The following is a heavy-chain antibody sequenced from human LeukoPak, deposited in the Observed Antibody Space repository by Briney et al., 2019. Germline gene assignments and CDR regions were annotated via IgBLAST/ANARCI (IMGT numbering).Heavy chain of an antibody. V-gene: IGHV1-69*05. CDR1: GGTFSSYA. CDR2: VIPIFGTA. CDR3: ARDSLAVAGTFDY. D-gene: IGHD6-19*01. Sequence: SVKVSCKASGGTFSSYAISWVRQAPGQGLEWMGGVIPIFGTANYAQKFQGRVTITTDESTSTAYMELSSLRSEDTAVYYCARDSLAVAGTFDYWGQGTLVTVSS. J-gene: IGHJ4*02.